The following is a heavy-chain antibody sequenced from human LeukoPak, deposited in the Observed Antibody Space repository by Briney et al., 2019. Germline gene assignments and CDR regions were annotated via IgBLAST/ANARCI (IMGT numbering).Heavy chain of an antibody. D-gene: IGHD6-19*01. V-gene: IGHV4-39*07. CDR3: ARNLEEQWLVDDGAYYFDY. Sequence: SETLSLTCTVSGGSISSSSYYWGWIRQPPGKGLEWIGSIYYSGSTYYNPSLKSRVTISVDTSKNQFSLKLSSVTAADTAVYYCARNLEEQWLVDDGAYYFDYWGQGTLVTVSS. J-gene: IGHJ4*02. CDR1: GGSISSSSYY. CDR2: IYYSGST.